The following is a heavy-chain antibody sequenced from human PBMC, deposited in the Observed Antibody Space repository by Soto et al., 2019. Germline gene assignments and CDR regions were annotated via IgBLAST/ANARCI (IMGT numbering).Heavy chain of an antibody. CDR1: GGSISSSPYY. V-gene: IGHV4-39*01. CDR3: ARHGPLTNNWNQLNC. J-gene: IGHJ4*02. Sequence: QLQLQESGPGLVKPSETLSLTCTVSGGSISSSPYYWARIRQPPGKGLQWIGNIYYNGNTFYNPSLRSRVTISIDTSKSQFSLGLSSVTASDTAVYYCARHGPLTNNWNQLNCWGQGTLVTVSS. CDR2: IYYNGNT. D-gene: IGHD1-1*01.